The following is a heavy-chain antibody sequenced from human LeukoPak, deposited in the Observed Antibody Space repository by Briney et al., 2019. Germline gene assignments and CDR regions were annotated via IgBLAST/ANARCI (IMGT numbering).Heavy chain of an antibody. CDR3: AITVDCRATTDCYSYFHH. V-gene: IGHV3-74*03. J-gene: IGHJ1*01. D-gene: IGHD2-21*02. Sequence: GGSLRLSCAASGFTFSSYFMHWVRQAPGKGLVWVSRVSNDGTYTEYADSVKGRFTISRDNAKDTLYLQVNSLRAEDTAVYYCAITVDCRATTDCYSYFHHWGQGTLVTVSS. CDR1: GFTFSSYF. CDR2: VSNDGTYT.